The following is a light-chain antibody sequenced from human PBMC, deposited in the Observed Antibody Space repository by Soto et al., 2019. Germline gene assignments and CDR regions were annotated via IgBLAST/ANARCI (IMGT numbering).Light chain of an antibody. Sequence: QSVLTQPASVSGSPGQSITISCTGTNSDVGDYNYVSWYQQHPGRAPKLMIYEVSNRPSGVSNRFFGSKSGNAASLTISGLXAEDEADYYCSSYTSRSSHYVFGTGTKVTVL. V-gene: IGLV2-14*01. J-gene: IGLJ1*01. CDR2: EVS. CDR3: SSYTSRSSHYV. CDR1: NSDVGDYNY.